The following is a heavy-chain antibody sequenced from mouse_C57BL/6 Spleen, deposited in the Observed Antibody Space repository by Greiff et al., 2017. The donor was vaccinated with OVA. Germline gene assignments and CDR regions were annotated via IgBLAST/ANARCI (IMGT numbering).Heavy chain of an antibody. V-gene: IGHV1-50*01. J-gene: IGHJ2*01. Sequence: VQLQQPGAELVKPGASVKLSCKASGYTFTSYWMQWVKQRPGQGLDWIGEIDPSDSYTNYNQKFKGKATLTVDTSSSTAYMQLSSLTSEDSAVYYCARSYYSKKYYFDYWGQGTTLTVSS. CDR2: IDPSDSYT. CDR3: ARSYYSKKYYFDY. CDR1: GYTFTSYW. D-gene: IGHD2-5*01.